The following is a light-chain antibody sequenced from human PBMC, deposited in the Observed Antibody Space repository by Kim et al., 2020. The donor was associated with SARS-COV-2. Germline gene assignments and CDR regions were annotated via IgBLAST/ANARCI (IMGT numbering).Light chain of an antibody. V-gene: IGKV1-39*01. CDR2: AAS. J-gene: IGKJ5*01. CDR1: QSISSY. Sequence: AAVGDRVTITCRASQSISSYLNGYQQKPGKAPKHLIYAASSLQSGVPSRFSGSGSGTDFTLTISSLQPEDFATYYCQQSYSTPITFGQGTRLEIK. CDR3: QQSYSTPIT.